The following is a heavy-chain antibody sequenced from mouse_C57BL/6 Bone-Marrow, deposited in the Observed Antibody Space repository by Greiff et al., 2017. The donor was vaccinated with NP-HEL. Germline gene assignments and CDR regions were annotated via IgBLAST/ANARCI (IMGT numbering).Heavy chain of an antibody. CDR1: GFTFTDYY. Sequence: EVKLVESGGGLVQPGGSLSLSCAASGFTFTDYYMSWVRQPPGKALEWLGFIRNKANGYTTEYSASVKGRFTISRDNSQSILYRQMNALRAEDSATYYCARYWGWLLGAMDYWGQGTSVTVSS. CDR3: ARYWGWLLGAMDY. V-gene: IGHV7-3*01. D-gene: IGHD2-3*01. J-gene: IGHJ4*01. CDR2: IRNKANGYTT.